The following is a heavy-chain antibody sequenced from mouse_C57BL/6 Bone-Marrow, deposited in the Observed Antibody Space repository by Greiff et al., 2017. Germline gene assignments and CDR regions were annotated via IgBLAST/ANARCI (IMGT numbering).Heavy chain of an antibody. CDR2: IDPSDSYT. CDR1: GYTFTSYW. V-gene: IGHV1-69*01. Sequence: QVQLQQPGAELVMPGASVKLSCKASGYTFTSYWMHWVKQRPGQGLEWIGEIDPSDSYTNYNQKFKGKSTLTVDKSSSTAYMQLSSLTSEDSAVYYCEREELGFLRFAYWGQGTLVTVSA. J-gene: IGHJ3*01. CDR3: EREELGFLRFAY.